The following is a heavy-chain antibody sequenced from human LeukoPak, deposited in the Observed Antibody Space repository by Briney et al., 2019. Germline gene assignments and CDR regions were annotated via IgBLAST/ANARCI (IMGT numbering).Heavy chain of an antibody. D-gene: IGHD2-15*01. V-gene: IGHV3-23*01. CDR2: ISGSGGST. Sequence: PGGSLRLSCAASGFTFSSYAMSWLRQAPGKGLEWVSGISGSGGSTYYADSVKGRFTISRDNSKNTLYLQMNSLRAEDTAVDYCAKDGCSAGSCYSGWFDPWGQGTLVTVSS. J-gene: IGHJ5*02. CDR3: AKDGCSAGSCYSGWFDP. CDR1: GFTFSSYA.